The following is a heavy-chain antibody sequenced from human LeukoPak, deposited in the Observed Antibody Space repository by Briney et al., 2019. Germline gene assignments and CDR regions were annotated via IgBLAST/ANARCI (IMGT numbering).Heavy chain of an antibody. CDR1: VASFSTNY. CDR2: VFDSGST. J-gene: IGHJ6*03. Sequence: SETLSLTCSVSVASFSTNYWSWIRQPPGRGLEWIGYVFDSGSTNYNPSLKSRVTISVDTSTKQFSLRLSSVTAADTAVYYCARLYQQSKWKYYYYYMDVWGKGTAVTVSS. D-gene: IGHD1-1*01. CDR3: ARLYQQSKWKYYYYYMDV. V-gene: IGHV4-59*01.